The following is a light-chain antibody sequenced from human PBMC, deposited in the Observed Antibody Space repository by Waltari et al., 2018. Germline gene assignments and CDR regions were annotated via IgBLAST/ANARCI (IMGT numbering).Light chain of an antibody. V-gene: IGKV1-13*02. CDR1: QGISSA. J-gene: IGKJ1*01. CDR2: DAS. Sequence: AIQLTQSPSSLSASVGDRVTITCRASQGISSALAWYQQKPGKAPKLLIYDASRLETGVPSRFSGSGSGTDFSLTISGLQPVDFATYYCQQYDRYSAWTFGQGTKVEIK. CDR3: QQYDRYSAWT.